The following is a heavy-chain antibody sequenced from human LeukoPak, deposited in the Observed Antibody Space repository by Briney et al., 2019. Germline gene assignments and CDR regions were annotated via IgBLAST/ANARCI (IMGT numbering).Heavy chain of an antibody. J-gene: IGHJ6*02. CDR2: ISGSGGST. Sequence: GGSLRLSCAASGFTFSSYAMSWVRQAPGKGLEWVSAISGSGGSTYYADSVKGRFTISRDNSKNTLYLQMNSLRAEDTAVYYCAKPTNWNYYYYYGMDVWGQGTTVTASS. CDR1: GFTFSSYA. CDR3: AKPTNWNYYYYYGMDV. V-gene: IGHV3-23*01. D-gene: IGHD1-1*01.